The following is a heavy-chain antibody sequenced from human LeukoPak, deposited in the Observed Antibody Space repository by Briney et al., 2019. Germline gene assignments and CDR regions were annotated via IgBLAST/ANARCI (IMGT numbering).Heavy chain of an antibody. D-gene: IGHD3-10*01. CDR3: ARDFRIYYGSGSYGNRFDP. CDR1: RFPFSNYG. Sequence: GGSLRLSCAASRFPFSNYGMNWVRQASGKGLEWVSSVSSSGYIYYADSVKGRFTISRDNAKNSLYLQMSSLRAEDTAVYYCARDFRIYYGSGSYGNRFDPWGQGTLVTVSS. J-gene: IGHJ5*02. V-gene: IGHV3-21*01. CDR2: VSSSGYI.